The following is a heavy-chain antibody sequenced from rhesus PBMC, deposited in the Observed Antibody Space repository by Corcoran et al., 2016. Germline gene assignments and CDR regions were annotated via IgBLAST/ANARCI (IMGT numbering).Heavy chain of an antibody. V-gene: IGHV4-76*01. CDR3: ARGLSWNYRLDY. CDR2: LYGSSGST. Sequence: QVQLQESGPGVVKPSETLSLTCAVSGYSISSGYDWSWIRQPPGKGLEWIGYLYGSSGSTNYNPSLKNRVTISKDTSKNQFSLKLSSVTAADTAVYYCARGLSWNYRLDYWGQGVLVTVSS. J-gene: IGHJ4*01. D-gene: IGHD1-1*01. CDR1: GYSISSGYD.